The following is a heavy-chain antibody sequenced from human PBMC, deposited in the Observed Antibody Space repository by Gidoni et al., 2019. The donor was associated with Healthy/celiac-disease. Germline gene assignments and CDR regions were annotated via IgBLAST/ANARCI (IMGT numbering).Heavy chain of an antibody. V-gene: IGHV3-30-3*01. CDR1: GFTFSSYA. Sequence: QVQLVESGGGVVQPGRSLRLSCAAPGFTFSSYAMHWVRQAPGKGLEWVAVISYDGSNKYYADSVKGRFTISRDNSKNTLYLQMNSLRAEDTAVYYCARDYWAPAVTLDYWGQGTLVTVSS. J-gene: IGHJ4*02. CDR3: ARDYWAPAVTLDY. CDR2: ISYDGSNK. D-gene: IGHD2-2*01.